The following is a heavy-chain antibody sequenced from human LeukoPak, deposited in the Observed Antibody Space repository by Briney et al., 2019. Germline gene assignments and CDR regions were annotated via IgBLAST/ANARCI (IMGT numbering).Heavy chain of an antibody. CDR2: ISGSGGST. J-gene: IGHJ6*04. CDR1: GFTFSSYA. D-gene: IGHD3-9*01. V-gene: IGHV3-23*01. Sequence: GGSLRLSCAPSGFTFSSYAMSWVRQAPGKGLEWVSVISGSGGSTYYADSVKGRFTISRDNSKNTLYLQMNSLRAEDTAVYYCEKTSYDILTGRPYYYYGMDVWGKGTTVTVSS. CDR3: EKTSYDILTGRPYYYYGMDV.